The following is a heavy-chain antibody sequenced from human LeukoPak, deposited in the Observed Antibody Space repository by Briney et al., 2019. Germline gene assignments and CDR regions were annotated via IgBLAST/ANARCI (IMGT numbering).Heavy chain of an antibody. Sequence: GASVKVSFKAFGYTFTGYYMHWVRQAPGQGLEWMGWINPNSGCSNYAQKFQGRVTMTRDTSISTAYMEVSGLRSDDTAVYYCARGKDWGPYWGQGTLVTVSS. J-gene: IGHJ4*02. V-gene: IGHV1-2*02. CDR2: INPNSGCS. D-gene: IGHD7-27*01. CDR3: ARGKDWGPY. CDR1: GYTFTGYY.